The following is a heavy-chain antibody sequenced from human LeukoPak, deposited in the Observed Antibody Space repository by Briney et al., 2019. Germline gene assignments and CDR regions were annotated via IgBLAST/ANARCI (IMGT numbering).Heavy chain of an antibody. J-gene: IGHJ4*02. D-gene: IGHD6-13*01. Sequence: ASVKVSCKASGGTFSSYAISWVRQAPGQGLEWMGRIIPILGIANYAQKFQGRVTITADKSTSTAYMELSSLRSEDTAVYYRARDTAPAGIISGYWGQGTLVTVSS. CDR2: IIPILGIA. CDR3: ARDTAPAGIISGY. CDR1: GGTFSSYA. V-gene: IGHV1-69*04.